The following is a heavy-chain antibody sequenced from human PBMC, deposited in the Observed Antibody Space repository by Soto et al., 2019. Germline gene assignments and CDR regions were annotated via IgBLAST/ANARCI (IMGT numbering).Heavy chain of an antibody. V-gene: IGHV3-11*06. D-gene: IGHD1-1*01. J-gene: IGHJ4*02. CDR1: GFTFSDYY. CDR2: SSNSGTFS. CDR3: ARSGDNYNRLDY. Sequence: GSLRLSCEGSGFTFSDYYISWIRQAPGRGLEWISYSSNSGTFSRYADSVKGRFSISRDNTRNLLYLQMNSLRAEDTAVYYCARSGDNYNRLDYWGQGTPVTVSS.